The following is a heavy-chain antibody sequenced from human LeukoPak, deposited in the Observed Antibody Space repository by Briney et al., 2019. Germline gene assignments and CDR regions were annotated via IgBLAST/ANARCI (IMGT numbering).Heavy chain of an antibody. D-gene: IGHD3-22*01. CDR1: GGSFSGYY. J-gene: IGHJ4*02. CDR3: ARHGYYYDSSGPEIDS. CDR2: INHSGST. Sequence: SETLSLTCAVYGGSFSGYYWGWIRQPPGKGLEWIGEINHSGSTNYNPSLKSRVTISVDTSKNQFSLKLSSVTAADTAVYYCARHGYYYDSSGPEIDSWGQGTLVTVSS. V-gene: IGHV4-34*01.